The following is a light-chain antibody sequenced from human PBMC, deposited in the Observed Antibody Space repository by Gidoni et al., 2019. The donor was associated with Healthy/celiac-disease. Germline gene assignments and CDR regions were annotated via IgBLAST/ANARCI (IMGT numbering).Light chain of an antibody. V-gene: IGKV4-1*01. CDR1: QNILYSSNNKNY. Sequence: DIVMTQSPDSLAVSLGERATINCKSSQNILYSSNNKNYLAWYQQKPGQPPKLLIYWASTREPGVPDRFSGSGYGTDLTLTIRSLQAEDVAVYYCQQYYSTPWTFGQGTKVEIK. CDR3: QQYYSTPWT. CDR2: WAS. J-gene: IGKJ1*01.